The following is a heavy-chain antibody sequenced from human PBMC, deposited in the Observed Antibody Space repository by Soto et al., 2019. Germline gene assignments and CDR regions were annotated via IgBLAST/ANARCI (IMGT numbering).Heavy chain of an antibody. J-gene: IGHJ6*02. Sequence: SGPTLVNPTQTLTLTGTFSGFSLSTSGVGVGWIRQPPGKALEWLALIYWNDDKRYSPSLKRRLTITKDTSKNQVGVTMTNMDPVDTAPYYCARTRGYSSSWYYHYYYGTDVWGQGTTVTVSS. CDR3: ARTRGYSSSWYYHYYYGTDV. V-gene: IGHV2-5*01. D-gene: IGHD6-13*01. CDR2: IYWNDDK. CDR1: GFSLSTSGVG.